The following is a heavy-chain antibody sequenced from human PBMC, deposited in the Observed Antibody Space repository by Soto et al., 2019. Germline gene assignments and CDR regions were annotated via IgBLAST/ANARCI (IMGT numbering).Heavy chain of an antibody. D-gene: IGHD4-17*01. Sequence: GGSLRLSCIASGFTFSSYAMSWVRQVPGKGLEWVSTISDAAGSAYYVDSVKGRFTISRDNSKKTLYLQMNSLRAEDSAVYYCARPYGGKIGDAPDLWGPGTMVTVSS. J-gene: IGHJ3*01. V-gene: IGHV3-23*01. CDR1: GFTFSSYA. CDR2: ISDAAGSA. CDR3: ARPYGGKIGDAPDL.